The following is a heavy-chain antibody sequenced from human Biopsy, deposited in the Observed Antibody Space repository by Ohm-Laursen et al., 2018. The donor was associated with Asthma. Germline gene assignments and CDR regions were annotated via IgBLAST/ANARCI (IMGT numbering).Heavy chain of an antibody. CDR1: GGTFSNYA. D-gene: IGHD2-15*01. Sequence: ASVKVSCKSSGGTFSNYAISWVRQAPGQGLEWMGGIIPMFGTTNYAQKFQGRVTITADESTSTAYMELSSLRSDDTAVYYCASPTYCSGSSCINNYYYALDVWGQGTTVTVSS. CDR3: ASPTYCSGSSCINNYYYALDV. CDR2: IIPMFGTT. V-gene: IGHV1-69*13. J-gene: IGHJ6*02.